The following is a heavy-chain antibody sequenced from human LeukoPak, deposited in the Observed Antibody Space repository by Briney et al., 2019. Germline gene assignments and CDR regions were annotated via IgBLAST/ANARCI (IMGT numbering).Heavy chain of an antibody. CDR3: ARGAGWLYD. CDR1: GYTFTSYG. CDR2: ISGYNGNT. J-gene: IGHJ4*02. V-gene: IGHV1-18*01. Sequence: ASVKVSCKASGYTFTSYGISWVRQAPGQGLEWMGWISGYNGNTNYAQKFQGRVSINADKSTNTVYMELSSLKLEDTAVYYCARGAGWLYDWGQGTLVIVSS. D-gene: IGHD3-22*01.